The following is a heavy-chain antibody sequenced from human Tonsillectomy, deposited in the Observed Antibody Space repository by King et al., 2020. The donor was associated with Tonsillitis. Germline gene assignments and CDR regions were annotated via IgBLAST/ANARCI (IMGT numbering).Heavy chain of an antibody. J-gene: IGHJ6*02. D-gene: IGHD3-10*01. CDR1: GGSISSSNSY. Sequence: QLQESGPGLVKPSETLSLSCTVSGGSISSSNSYWAWIRQPPGRGLEWVGSVYFSGIGSTYYNPSLKPRVSISGDTSKCQFSLKVNSVTAADAAVYYCARIHFASGSCLGNYSYYGMDVWGQGTTVTVSS. CDR3: ARIHFASGSCLGNYSYYGMDV. CDR2: VYFSGIGST. V-gene: IGHV4-39*07.